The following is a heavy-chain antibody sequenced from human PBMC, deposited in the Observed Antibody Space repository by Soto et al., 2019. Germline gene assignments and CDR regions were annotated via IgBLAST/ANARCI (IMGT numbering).Heavy chain of an antibody. CDR2: ISYDGSNK. V-gene: IGHV3-30-3*01. J-gene: IGHJ6*02. D-gene: IGHD5-12*01. Sequence: QVQLVESGGGVVQPGRSLRLSCAASGFTFSSYAMHWVRQAPGKGLEWVAVISYDGSNKYYADSVKGRFTISRDNSKNTRYLQMNSLRAEDTAVYYCARERVYSGYDLYYYYGMDVWGQGTTVTVSS. CDR3: ARERVYSGYDLYYYYGMDV. CDR1: GFTFSSYA.